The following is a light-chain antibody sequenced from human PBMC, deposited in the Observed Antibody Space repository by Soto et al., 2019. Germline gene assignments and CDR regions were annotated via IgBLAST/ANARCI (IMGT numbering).Light chain of an antibody. Sequence: QSVLTQPASVSGSPGQSITISCTGTSSDIGAYNFVSWYQQHPGKAPKLMLYDVNIRPSGVSNRFSGSKSGNTASLTISGLQAEDSADYYCTSWPTSTTMIFGGGTQLTVL. J-gene: IGLJ2*01. CDR2: DVN. V-gene: IGLV2-14*03. CDR1: SSDIGAYNF. CDR3: TSWPTSTTMI.